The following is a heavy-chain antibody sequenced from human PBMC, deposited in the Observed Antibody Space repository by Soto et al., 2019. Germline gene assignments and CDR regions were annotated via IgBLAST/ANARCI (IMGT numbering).Heavy chain of an antibody. V-gene: IGHV1-69*12. J-gene: IGHJ6*02. CDR3: ARDNDRPQLGGNYYYILDL. Sequence: QVHLEQSGAEVKKPGSSVKVSCKASGGTFRTAAVSWVRQAPGQGLEWLGGIMPVFRTPDYAQKFQGRDTITADESTSTAYMELSGLRSDDTAVYYCARDNDRPQLGGNYYYILDLWGQGTTVTVSS. CDR1: GGTFRTAA. CDR2: IMPVFRTP. D-gene: IGHD2-8*01.